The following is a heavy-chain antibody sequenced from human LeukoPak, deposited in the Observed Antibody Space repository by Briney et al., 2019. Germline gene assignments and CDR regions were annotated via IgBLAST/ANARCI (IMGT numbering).Heavy chain of an antibody. CDR1: GFTFSNYG. J-gene: IGHJ4*02. Sequence: PGRSLRLSCVASGFTFSNYGMHWVRQAPGKGLEWVAVIWYDGSNEYYRDSVKGRFTISRDNAKNSLYLQMNNLRADDTAVYYCTRLRYSDYWGQGTLVTVSS. CDR2: IWYDGSNE. V-gene: IGHV3-33*03. D-gene: IGHD3-9*01. CDR3: TRLRYSDY.